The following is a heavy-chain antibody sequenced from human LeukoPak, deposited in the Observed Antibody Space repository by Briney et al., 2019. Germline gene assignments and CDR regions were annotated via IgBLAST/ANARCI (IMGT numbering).Heavy chain of an antibody. D-gene: IGHD3-22*01. J-gene: IGHJ4*02. CDR1: GVSISSYY. Sequence: SETLSLNCTVSGVSISSYYWSWIRQPPGKGLEWVGYIYYSGSTNYNPPLKSRHTISVDTSKNLFSLKLSSVTAADTAVYYCARVDSSGPIDYWGQGTLVTVSS. CDR2: IYYSGST. V-gene: IGHV4-59*01. CDR3: ARVDSSGPIDY.